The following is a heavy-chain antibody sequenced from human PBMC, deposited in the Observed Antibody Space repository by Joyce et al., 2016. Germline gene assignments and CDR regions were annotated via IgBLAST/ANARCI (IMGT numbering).Heavy chain of an antibody. Sequence: QVQLQQWGAGLLKPSETLSLTCAVSGGPFRGFFWTWVGRAPGKGLEWIGDINNSGVTNYNPSLKTRGTFSVDTSKSQFSLKLASLSAADTAVYYCARSQWLAPLMYWGQGTPVTVSS. CDR1: GGPFRGFF. V-gene: IGHV4-34*01. CDR3: ARSQWLAPLMY. J-gene: IGHJ4*02. CDR2: INNSGVT. D-gene: IGHD6-19*01.